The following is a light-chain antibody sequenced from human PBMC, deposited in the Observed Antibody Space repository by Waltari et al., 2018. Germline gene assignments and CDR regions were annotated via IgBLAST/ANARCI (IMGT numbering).Light chain of an antibody. J-gene: IGKJ1*01. CDR1: QSISKY. V-gene: IGKV3-20*01. CDR2: DAY. CDR3: QKYGTLPAT. Sequence: EIMLTQSPGTLSLSPGERATLSCRASQSISKYLAWYQQKPGQAPRLLIYDAYVRATGIPDRFSGSGSGTDFSLTISRLEPEDFAVYYCQKYGTLPATFGQGTKVEIK.